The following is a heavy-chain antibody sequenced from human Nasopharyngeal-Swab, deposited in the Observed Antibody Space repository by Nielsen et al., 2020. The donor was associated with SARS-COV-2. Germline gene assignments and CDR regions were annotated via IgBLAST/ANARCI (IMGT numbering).Heavy chain of an antibody. CDR3: ARALTDTRFGPVH. D-gene: IGHD3-9*01. CDR2: INPSGGST. V-gene: IGHV1-46*01. CDR1: GYTVTSYY. Sequence: ASVKVSGKAYGYTVTSYYMHWVRQAPGQRLEWMGVINPSGGSTSYAQNFQGRVTMTRDTSTSTVYMELSSLRSDDTAVYYCARALTDTRFGPVHWGQGTLVTVSS. J-gene: IGHJ4*02.